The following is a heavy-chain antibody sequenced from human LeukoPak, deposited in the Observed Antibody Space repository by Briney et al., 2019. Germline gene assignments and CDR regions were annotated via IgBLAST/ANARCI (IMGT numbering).Heavy chain of an antibody. D-gene: IGHD6-13*01. CDR1: GGSISSYY. V-gene: IGHV4-59*01. CDR2: IYYSGST. J-gene: IGHJ4*02. Sequence: SETLSLTCTVSGGSISSYYWSWIRQPPGKGLEWIGYIYYSGSTNYNPSLKSRVTISVDTSKNQLSLKVSSVTAADTAVYFCARDSSSYYGSFDYWGRGALVTVSS. CDR3: ARDSSSYYGSFDY.